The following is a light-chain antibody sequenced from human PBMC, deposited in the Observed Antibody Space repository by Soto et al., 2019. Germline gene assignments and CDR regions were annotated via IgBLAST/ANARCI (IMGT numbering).Light chain of an antibody. V-gene: IGLV1-40*01. J-gene: IGLJ3*02. Sequence: QSALTQPPSVSGAPGQRVTISCTGNNSNIGAGYDVHWYQQFPGGAPKLLIYRNTYRPSGVPERFSGSRSVTSASLAITGLQPTDEGDYYCQSHDVSLNSRVFGGGTKLTVL. CDR2: RNT. CDR1: NSNIGAGYD. CDR3: QSHDVSLNSRV.